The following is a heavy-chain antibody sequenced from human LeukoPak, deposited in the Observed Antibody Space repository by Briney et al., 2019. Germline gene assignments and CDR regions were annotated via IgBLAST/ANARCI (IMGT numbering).Heavy chain of an antibody. V-gene: IGHV3-53*01. Sequence: GGSLRLSCAASGFTVSSNYMSWVRQAPGKGLEWVSVIYSGGSTYYADSVKGRFTISRDNSKNTLYLQMNSLRAEDTAVYYCAKDYCSSTSCYYYWGQGTLVTVSS. CDR2: IYSGGST. CDR3: AKDYCSSTSCYYY. CDR1: GFTVSSNY. J-gene: IGHJ4*02. D-gene: IGHD2-2*01.